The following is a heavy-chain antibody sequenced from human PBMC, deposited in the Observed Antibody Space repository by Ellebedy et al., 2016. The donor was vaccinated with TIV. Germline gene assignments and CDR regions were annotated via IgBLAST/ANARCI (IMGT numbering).Heavy chain of an antibody. CDR3: ARVRNYYDSSGYYWPYNWCDP. V-gene: IGHV4-30-2*01. D-gene: IGHD3-22*01. CDR2: IYHSGKT. J-gene: IGHJ5*02. Sequence: SETLSLXCRVPGCSLSSGGSSWSCIRQPPGKGLEWIGYIYHSGKTYYNPSLKSRVTISVDRPKNQFSVRLNSVTAADTAVYYCARVRNYYDSSGYYWPYNWCDPWGQGTLVTVSS. CDR1: GCSLSSGGSS.